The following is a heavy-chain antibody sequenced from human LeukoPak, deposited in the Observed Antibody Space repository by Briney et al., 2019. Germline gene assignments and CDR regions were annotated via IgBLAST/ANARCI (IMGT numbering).Heavy chain of an antibody. CDR3: ARARLYLAAPIHEVPYNFDY. Sequence: GGSLRLSCTASGFTFGDYAMSWFRQAPGKGLEWVGFIRSKAYGVATEYAASVKGRFTASRDDSKSIAYLHMNSLKTEDTAVYYCARARLYLAAPIHEVPYNFDYWGQGTLVTVSS. D-gene: IGHD6-6*01. V-gene: IGHV3-49*03. J-gene: IGHJ4*02. CDR2: IRSKAYGVAT. CDR1: GFTFGDYA.